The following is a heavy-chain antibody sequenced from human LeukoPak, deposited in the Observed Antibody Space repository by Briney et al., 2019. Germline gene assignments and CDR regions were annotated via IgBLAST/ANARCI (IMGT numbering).Heavy chain of an antibody. CDR2: IKNDGSSK. V-gene: IGHV3-74*01. D-gene: IGHD5-12*01. Sequence: GGSLRLSCAASGFTFSAYWMHWVRQTPGKGLGWVSRIKNDGSSKDYADSVKGRFTISRDNAKNTLYLQMNSLGAEDTAIYYCAKEGAGYGYDYWGQGTLVTVSS. J-gene: IGHJ4*02. CDR3: AKEGAGYGYDY. CDR1: GFTFSAYW.